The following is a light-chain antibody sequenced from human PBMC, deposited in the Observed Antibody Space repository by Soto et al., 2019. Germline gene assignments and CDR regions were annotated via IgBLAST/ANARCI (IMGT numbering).Light chain of an antibody. CDR1: QSLTIW. J-gene: IGKJ1*01. CDR2: KTS. V-gene: IGKV1-5*03. Sequence: DIHMTQSPSTLSASVGDRVTITCRASQSLTIWLAWYQQKPGKAPNLLIYKTSSLESGVPSRFSGRGSGTEFTLTISSLLPDDFAAYYCQHWTDYSWTFVQGTKVEVK. CDR3: QHWTDYSWT.